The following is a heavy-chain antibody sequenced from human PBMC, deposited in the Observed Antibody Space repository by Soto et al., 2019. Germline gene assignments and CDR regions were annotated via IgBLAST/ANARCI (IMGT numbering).Heavy chain of an antibody. D-gene: IGHD6-13*01. Sequence: PSETLSLTCAVSGGSISSTNWWSWVRQPPGKGLEWIGEIYHSGSANYNPSLKSRVTISVDKSKNHFSPMLNSVTAADTAVYYCARDDGSSQKNGMDVWGQGTTVTVSS. V-gene: IGHV4-4*02. CDR2: IYHSGSA. J-gene: IGHJ6*02. CDR1: GGSISSTNW. CDR3: ARDDGSSQKNGMDV.